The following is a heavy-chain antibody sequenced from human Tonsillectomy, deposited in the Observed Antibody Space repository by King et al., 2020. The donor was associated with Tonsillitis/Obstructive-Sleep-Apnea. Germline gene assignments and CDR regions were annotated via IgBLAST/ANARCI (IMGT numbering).Heavy chain of an antibody. V-gene: IGHV1-69*12. D-gene: IGHD3-16*01. J-gene: IGHJ2*01. CDR3: VACYGAHWYFAL. CDR1: GRKFTSHA. Sequence: QLVQSGAEVKKPGSSVKVSCKASGRKFTSHACSWVRQAPGQGLEWMGGILPSIGTENYLQKFQGRVTITADESTTTAYMEMNSLTSEDTAVYYCVACYGAHWYFALWGRGTLVTVSS. CDR2: ILPSIGTE.